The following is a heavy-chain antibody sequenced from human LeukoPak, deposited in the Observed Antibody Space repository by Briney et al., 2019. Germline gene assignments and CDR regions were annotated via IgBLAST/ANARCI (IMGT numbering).Heavy chain of an antibody. CDR1: GGSISSYY. CDR3: ARHRGYSYGPPRDLDY. Sequence: SETLSLTCTVSGGSISSYYWSWIRRPPGKGLEWIGHIYSSGSTNYNPSLKSRVTISVDTSKNQFSLKLSSVTAADTAVYYCARHRGYSYGPPRDLDYWGQGTLVTVSS. J-gene: IGHJ4*02. D-gene: IGHD5-18*01. V-gene: IGHV4-59*08. CDR2: IYSSGST.